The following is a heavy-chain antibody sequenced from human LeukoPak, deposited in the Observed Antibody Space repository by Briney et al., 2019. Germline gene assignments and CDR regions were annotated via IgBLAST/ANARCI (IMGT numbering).Heavy chain of an antibody. CDR1: GGSISSYY. CDR3: AREGATKYYFDY. CDR2: IYYSGST. J-gene: IGHJ4*02. D-gene: IGHD1-1*01. V-gene: IGHV4-59*01. Sequence: SETLSLTCAVSGGSISSYYWSWIRQPPGKGLEWIGYIYYSGSTDYNPSLKSRVTISVDTSKNQFSLKLSSMTAADTAVYYCAREGATKYYFDYWGQGTLVTVSS.